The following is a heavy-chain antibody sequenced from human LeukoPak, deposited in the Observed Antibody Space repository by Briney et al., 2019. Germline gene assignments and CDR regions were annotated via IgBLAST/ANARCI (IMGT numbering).Heavy chain of an antibody. CDR2: INHSGST. J-gene: IGHJ5*02. CDR1: GGSFSGYY. D-gene: IGHD3-9*01. CDR3: ARGGYVLRYFDWLYP. V-gene: IGHV4-34*01. Sequence: SETLSLTCAVYGGSFSGYYWSWIRQPPGKGLEWIGEINHSGSTNYNPSLKSRVTISVDTSKNQFSLKLSSVTAADTAVYYCARGGYVLRYFDWLYPWGQGTLVTVSS.